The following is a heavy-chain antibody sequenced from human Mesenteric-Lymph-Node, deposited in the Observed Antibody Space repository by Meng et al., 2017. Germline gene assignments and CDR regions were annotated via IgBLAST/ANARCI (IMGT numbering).Heavy chain of an antibody. V-gene: IGHV4-34*01. J-gene: IGHJ5*01. CDR1: GGSFSGYY. CDR2: INDSGST. CDR3: ARVRDSNWFDS. D-gene: IGHD3-10*01. Sequence: ESLKISCAVYGGSFSGYYWSWVRQPPGKGLEWIGEINDSGSTNYNPSLKSRVTITVDTSKNQFSLKLSSVTAADTALYYCARVRDSNWFDSWGQGSLVTVSS.